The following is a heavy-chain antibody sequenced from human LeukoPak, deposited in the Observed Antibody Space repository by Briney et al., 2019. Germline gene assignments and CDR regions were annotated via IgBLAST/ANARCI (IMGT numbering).Heavy chain of an antibody. CDR3: ARLRIQGDWFDP. J-gene: IGHJ5*02. D-gene: IGHD1-1*01. CDR1: GGSVSSSDYY. Sequence: SETLSLTCTVSGGSVSSSDYYWGWIRQPPGKGLEWIGSIYYSGTTYYNPSLKSRVTISIHTSKNQFSLKLSSVTAADTAVYYCARLRIQGDWFDPWGQGTLVTVSS. V-gene: IGHV4-39*01. CDR2: IYYSGTT.